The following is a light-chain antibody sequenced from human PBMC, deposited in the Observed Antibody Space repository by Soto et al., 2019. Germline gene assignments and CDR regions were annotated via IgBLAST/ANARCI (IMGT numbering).Light chain of an antibody. Sequence: QSALTQPASVSGSPGQSITISCTGTSSDVGGYNYVSWYQQHPGKAPKLMIYDVSNRPSGVSNRFSGSKSGNTASLTISGLQADDEADYYCSSYTSSSIPVVFGGGTKLTVL. CDR2: DVS. CDR1: SSDVGGYNY. CDR3: SSYTSSSIPVV. J-gene: IGLJ2*01. V-gene: IGLV2-14*01.